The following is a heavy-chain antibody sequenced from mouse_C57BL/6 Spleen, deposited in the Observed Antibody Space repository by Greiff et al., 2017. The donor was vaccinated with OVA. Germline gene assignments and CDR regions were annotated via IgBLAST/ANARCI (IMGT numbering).Heavy chain of an antibody. J-gene: IGHJ1*03. V-gene: IGHV5-17*01. D-gene: IGHD4-1*01. CDR2: ISSGRSTI. CDR3: ARDWERYFDV. CDR1: GFTFSDYG. Sequence: EVQLQESGGGLVKPGGSLKLSCAASGFTFSDYGMHWVRQAPEKGLEWVAYISSGRSTISYADTVKGRFTISRDNAKNTLFLQMTRLRSEDTAMYYCARDWERYFDVWGTGTTVTVSS.